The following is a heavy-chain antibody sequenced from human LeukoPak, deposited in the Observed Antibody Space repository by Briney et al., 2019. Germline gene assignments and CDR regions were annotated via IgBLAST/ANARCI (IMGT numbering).Heavy chain of an antibody. CDR2: IIPIFGTA. V-gene: IGHV1-69*13. CDR1: GGTFSSYA. Sequence: ASVKVSCKASGGTFSSYAISWVRQAPGQGLEWMGGIIPIFGTANYAQKFQGRVTITADESTSTAYMELSSLRYEDTAVYYCARVWCSGGSCYSSRCAFDIWGQGTMVTVSS. J-gene: IGHJ3*02. CDR3: ARVWCSGGSCYSSRCAFDI. D-gene: IGHD2-15*01.